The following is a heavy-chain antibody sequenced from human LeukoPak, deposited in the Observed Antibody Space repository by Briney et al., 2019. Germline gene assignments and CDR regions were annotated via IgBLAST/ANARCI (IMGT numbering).Heavy chain of an antibody. CDR1: GFTVSSNY. D-gene: IGHD3-22*01. V-gene: IGHV3-66*01. J-gene: IGHJ3*02. CDR3: ARDYYDRTGYHDAFDI. CDR2: IYSGGST. Sequence: GGSLRLSCAASGFTVSSNYMSWVRQAPGKGLEWVSVIYSGGSTYYADSVKGRFTISRDNPKNSLYLQMNSLRDEDTAVYYCARDYYDRTGYHDAFDIWGQGTMVTVSS.